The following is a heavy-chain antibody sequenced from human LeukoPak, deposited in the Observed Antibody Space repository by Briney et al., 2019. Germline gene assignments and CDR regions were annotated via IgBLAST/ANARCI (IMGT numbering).Heavy chain of an antibody. CDR2: VNPRNGGT. V-gene: IGHV1-2*02. J-gene: IGHJ4*02. CDR1: GYPFTGYY. CDR3: ARGYGDFRVEGRYFHS. Sequence: ASVKVSCKASGYPFTGYYVHWVRQAPGHGLEWMGWVNPRNGGTHSAQKFQGRVSMTGDTSITTAYMELSSLTSDDTAVYYCARGYGDFRVEGRYFHSWGQGTLVTVSS. D-gene: IGHD4-17*01.